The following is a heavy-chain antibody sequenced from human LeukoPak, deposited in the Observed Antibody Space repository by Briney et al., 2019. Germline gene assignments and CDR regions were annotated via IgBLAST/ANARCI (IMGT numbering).Heavy chain of an antibody. V-gene: IGHV4-59*12. Sequence: SETLSLTCTVSGGSISSYYWSWIRQPPGKGLEWIGYIYYSGSTNYNPSLKSRVTISVDTSKNQFSLKLSSVTAADTAVYYCARGPRTGSYYSHWGQGTLVTVSS. J-gene: IGHJ4*02. CDR1: GGSISSYY. CDR3: ARGPRTGSYYSH. CDR2: IYYSGST. D-gene: IGHD3-10*01.